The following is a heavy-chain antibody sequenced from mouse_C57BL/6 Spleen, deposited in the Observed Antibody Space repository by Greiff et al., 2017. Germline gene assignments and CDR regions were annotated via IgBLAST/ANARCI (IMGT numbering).Heavy chain of an antibody. CDR3: ARGRGYYGSSYGYFDV. J-gene: IGHJ1*03. V-gene: IGHV1-39*01. CDR2: INPNYGTT. D-gene: IGHD1-1*01. Sequence: VQLQQSGPELVKPGASVKISCKASGYSFTDYNMNWVKQSNGKSLEWIGVINPNYGTTSYNQKFKGKATLTVDQSSSAAYMQINSLTSEDSAVYYCARGRGYYGSSYGYFDVWGTGTTVTVSS. CDR1: GYSFTDYN.